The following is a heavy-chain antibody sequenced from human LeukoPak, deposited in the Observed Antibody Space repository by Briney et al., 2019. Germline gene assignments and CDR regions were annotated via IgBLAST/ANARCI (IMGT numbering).Heavy chain of an antibody. J-gene: IGHJ3*02. CDR3: ARGGYYYDSYDAFDI. CDR2: ISYDGSNK. Sequence: PGGSLRLSCAASGFTFSSYAMHWVRQAPGKGLEWVAVISYDGSNKYYVDSVKGRFTISRDNAKNSLYLQMNSLRVEDTAVYYCARGGYYYDSYDAFDIWGQGTMVTVSS. D-gene: IGHD3-10*01. V-gene: IGHV3-30*04. CDR1: GFTFSSYA.